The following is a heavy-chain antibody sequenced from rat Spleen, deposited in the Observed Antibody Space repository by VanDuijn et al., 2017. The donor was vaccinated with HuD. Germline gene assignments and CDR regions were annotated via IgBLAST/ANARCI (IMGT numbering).Heavy chain of an antibody. D-gene: IGHD1-12*03. CDR1: GFTYSKYV. Sequence: EVQLVESDGGLVQPGRSLKLSCAASGFTYSKYVMAWVRQAPTRGLEWVASISIGGGNTYYRDSVMGRFTISRDNAKNTLYLQMDSLRSEDTATYYCVKDMSYYDGYYHPFDYWGQGVMVTVSS. V-gene: IGHV5S13*01. J-gene: IGHJ2*01. CDR2: ISIGGGNT. CDR3: VKDMSYYDGYYHPFDY.